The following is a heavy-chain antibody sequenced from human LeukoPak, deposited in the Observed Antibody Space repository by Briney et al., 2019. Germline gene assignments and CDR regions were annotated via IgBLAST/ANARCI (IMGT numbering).Heavy chain of an antibody. CDR2: INHSGST. J-gene: IGHJ4*02. V-gene: IGHV4-34*01. CDR1: GGSFSGYY. Sequence: PSETLSLTCAVYGGSFSGYYWSWIRQPPGKGLEWIGEINHSGSTNYNPSLKSRVTISVDTSKNRFSLKLSSVTAADTAVYYCALWFGESSFDYWGQGTLVTVSS. D-gene: IGHD3-10*01. CDR3: ALWFGESSFDY.